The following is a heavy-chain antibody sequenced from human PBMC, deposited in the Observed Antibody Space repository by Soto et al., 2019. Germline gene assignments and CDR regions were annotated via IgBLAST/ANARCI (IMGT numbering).Heavy chain of an antibody. CDR2: ISGSGIST. CDR3: ARDSDDSSGYYLIGVYYIDY. CDR1: GFTSRSYA. J-gene: IGHJ4*02. V-gene: IGHV3-23*01. Sequence: PGGSLRLACAASGFTSRSYAMSWVRQAPGKGLEWVSGISGSGISTHYADSVKGRFTVSRDNSKNTLYLQMNSLRAEDTAVYYCARDSDDSSGYYLIGVYYIDYWGQGTLVTVSS. D-gene: IGHD3-22*01.